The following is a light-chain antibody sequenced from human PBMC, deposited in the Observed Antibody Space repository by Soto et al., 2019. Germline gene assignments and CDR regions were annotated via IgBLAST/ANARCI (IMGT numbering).Light chain of an antibody. CDR1: SSNIGSNT. Sequence: QSVLTQPPSASGTPGQRVTISCSGSSSNIGSNTLSWYQQLPGTAPKLLIYRDSQRPSGVPDRFSSSKSGTSASLAISGLQSEDEADDYCAAWDDSLTGPVFGGGTKLTVL. CDR3: AAWDDSLTGPV. CDR2: RDS. V-gene: IGLV1-44*01. J-gene: IGLJ2*01.